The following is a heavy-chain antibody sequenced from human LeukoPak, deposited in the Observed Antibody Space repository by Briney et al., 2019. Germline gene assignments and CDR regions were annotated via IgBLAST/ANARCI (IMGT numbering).Heavy chain of an antibody. J-gene: IGHJ5*02. Sequence: SETLSLTCAVYGGSLSNYYGSWLRQPPGKGLEWIGEINHSGGSSYNPSLKSRVTISIDTSKNHFSLRLNSVTAADTAVYYCARGQGVTMVRGVIIGWFDPWGQGTLVTVSS. V-gene: IGHV4-34*01. CDR1: GGSLSNYY. CDR3: ARGQGVTMVRGVIIGWFDP. CDR2: INHSGGS. D-gene: IGHD3-10*01.